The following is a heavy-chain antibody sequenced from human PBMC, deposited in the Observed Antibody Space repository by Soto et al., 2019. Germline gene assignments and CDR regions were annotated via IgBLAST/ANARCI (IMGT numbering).Heavy chain of an antibody. D-gene: IGHD3-22*01. CDR1: GGSISSGGYY. J-gene: IGHJ6*02. Sequence: SETLSLTCTVSGGSISSGGYYWSWIRQHPGKGLEWIGYIYYSGSTYYNPSLKSRVTISVDTSKNQFSLKLSSVTAADTAVYYCARDLSRYDSSGYYTYYYYYGMDVWGQGTTVTVSS. CDR2: IYYSGST. V-gene: IGHV4-31*03. CDR3: ARDLSRYDSSGYYTYYYYYGMDV.